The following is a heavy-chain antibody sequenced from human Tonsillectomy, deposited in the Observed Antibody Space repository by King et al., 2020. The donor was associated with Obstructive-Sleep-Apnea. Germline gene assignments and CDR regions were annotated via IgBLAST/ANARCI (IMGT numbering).Heavy chain of an antibody. V-gene: IGHV3-23*04. D-gene: IGHD3-3*01. J-gene: IGHJ6*02. CDR2: ISGSGVTT. Sequence: VQLVESGGGLVQPGGSLRLSCAASGFTFSSYAMSWVRQAPGKGLECVSGISGSGVTTYYADSVKGRFTISRDNSKNTLFLQMSSLRAEDTAVYYCAKDRASIVGLVHSPCGLDVWGQGTTVTVSS. CDR1: GFTFSSYA. CDR3: AKDRASIVGLVHSPCGLDV.